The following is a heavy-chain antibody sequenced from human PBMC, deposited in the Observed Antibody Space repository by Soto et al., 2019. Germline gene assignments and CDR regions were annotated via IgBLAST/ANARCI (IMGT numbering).Heavy chain of an antibody. Sequence: QVTLKESGPVLVKPTETLTLTCTVSGFSLSNARMGVSWIRQPPGKALEWLAHIFSNDEKSYSTSLKSRLTISKDTSKRQVVLTMTNLDPVDTATYYCARTQRVNYYDSSGYYPGLYYFDSWGQGTLVTVSS. CDR3: ARTQRVNYYDSSGYYPGLYYFDS. CDR1: GFSLSNARMG. CDR2: IFSNDEK. D-gene: IGHD3-22*01. V-gene: IGHV2-26*01. J-gene: IGHJ4*02.